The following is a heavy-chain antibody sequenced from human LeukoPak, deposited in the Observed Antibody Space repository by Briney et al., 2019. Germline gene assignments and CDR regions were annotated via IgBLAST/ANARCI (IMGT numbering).Heavy chain of an antibody. CDR2: ICSSAGNT. CDR1: GFTFSSYA. Sequence: AGSLKLSCAASGFTFSSYAISWVRQAPGKGLEWVSGICSSAGNTYYADFEKGRFIIFRDNSKNRLCLQMNRLRVEYTAVYYGAKAQLRLTTGIDNWGQGTLVTVSS. V-gene: IGHV3-23*01. D-gene: IGHD4-17*01. CDR3: AKAQLRLTTGIDN. J-gene: IGHJ4*02.